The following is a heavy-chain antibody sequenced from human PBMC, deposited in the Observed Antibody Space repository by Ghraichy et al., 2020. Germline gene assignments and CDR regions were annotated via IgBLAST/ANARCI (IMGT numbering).Heavy chain of an antibody. Sequence: SETLSLTCALSGYSISSGYYWGWIRQPPGKGLEWIGSNFHSGSTYYNPSLKSRVTISVDTSKNQFSLKLSSVTAADTAVYFCARYRGYYTHDYWGQGTLVTVSS. V-gene: IGHV4-38-2*01. CDR3: ARYRGYYTHDY. CDR2: NFHSGST. CDR1: GYSISSGYY. D-gene: IGHD2-2*02. J-gene: IGHJ4*02.